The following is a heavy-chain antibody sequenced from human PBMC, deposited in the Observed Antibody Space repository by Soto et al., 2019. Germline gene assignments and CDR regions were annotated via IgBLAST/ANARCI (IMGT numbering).Heavy chain of an antibody. CDR1: GGTFSSYA. D-gene: IGHD3-22*01. V-gene: IGHV1-69*13. CDR3: VRIYYDGSGYLPPFNWFDP. Sequence: SVKASCKASGGTFSSYAISWVRQAPEQGLEWMGGIIPIFGTANYAQKFQGRVTITADESTSTAYMKLSSLRSEDTAVYYCVRIYYDGSGYLPPFNWFDPWGQGTLVTVSS. J-gene: IGHJ5*02. CDR2: IIPIFGTA.